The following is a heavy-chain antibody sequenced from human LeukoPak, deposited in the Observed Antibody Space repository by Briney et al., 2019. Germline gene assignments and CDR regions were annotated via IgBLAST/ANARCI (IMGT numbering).Heavy chain of an antibody. CDR3: AREADYYDSSGSVDWFDP. J-gene: IGHJ5*02. Sequence: SETLSLTCTVSGGSISSYYWSWIRQPAGKGLEWIGRIYTSGSTNYNPSLKSRVTISVDKSKNQFSLKLSSVAAADTAVYYCAREADYYDSSGSVDWFDPWGQGTLVTVSS. CDR1: GGSISSYY. CDR2: IYTSGST. D-gene: IGHD3-22*01. V-gene: IGHV4-4*07.